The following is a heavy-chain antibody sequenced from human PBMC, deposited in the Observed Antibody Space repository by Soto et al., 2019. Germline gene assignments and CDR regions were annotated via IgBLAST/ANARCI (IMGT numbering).Heavy chain of an antibody. J-gene: IGHJ6*02. D-gene: IGHD6-6*01. CDR2: TYYRSKWNY. V-gene: IGHV6-1*01. CDR3: VRQPLATLVLYGMDV. Sequence: PSQTLSLTCAISGDSVSANSAAWNWIRQSPSRGLEWLGRTYYRSKWNYDYAESVKSRMTITPDTSNNQFSLQLNSVTPEDTAVYYCVRQPLATLVLYGMDVWGQGTTVTVSS. CDR1: GDSVSANSAA.